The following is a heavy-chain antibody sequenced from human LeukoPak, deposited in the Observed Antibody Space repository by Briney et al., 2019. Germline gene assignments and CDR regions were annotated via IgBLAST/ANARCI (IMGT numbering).Heavy chain of an antibody. CDR3: AKYGSGSYLDWFDP. CDR1: GFTFRSYW. V-gene: IGHV3-23*01. D-gene: IGHD3-10*01. CDR2: LSGSGGST. Sequence: GGSLRLSCAAPGFTFRSYWMHWVRQAPGKGLEWVSALSGSGGSTYYADSVKGRFTISRDNSKNTLYLQMNSLRAEDTAVYYCAKYGSGSYLDWFDPWGQGTLVTVSS. J-gene: IGHJ5*02.